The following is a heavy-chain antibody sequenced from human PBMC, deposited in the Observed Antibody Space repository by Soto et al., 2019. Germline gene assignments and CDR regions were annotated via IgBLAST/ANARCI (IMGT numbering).Heavy chain of an antibody. D-gene: IGHD5-18*01. CDR2: IYHSGST. Sequence: TSETLSLTCAVSSGSISSSNWWSWVRQPPGKGLEWIGEIYHSGSTNYNPSLKSRVTISVDKSKNQFSLKLSSVTAADTAVYYWARGYWIQLYVRYYYYGMDVWGQGTTVTVSS. J-gene: IGHJ6*02. V-gene: IGHV4-4*02. CDR1: SGSISSSNW. CDR3: ARGYWIQLYVRYYYYGMDV.